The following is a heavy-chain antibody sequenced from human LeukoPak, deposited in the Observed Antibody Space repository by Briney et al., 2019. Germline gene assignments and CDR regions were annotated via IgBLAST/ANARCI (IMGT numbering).Heavy chain of an antibody. CDR3: AKGGSQYSSSWFSTFDY. CDR1: GFTFGTYA. CDR2: ISGSGGST. V-gene: IGHV3-23*01. D-gene: IGHD6-13*01. J-gene: IGHJ4*02. Sequence: GGSLRLSCAASGFTFGTYAMSWVRQAPGKGREWVSAISGSGGSTYYADSVKGRFTISRDNSKNALYLQINSLRAEDTAVYYCAKGGSQYSSSWFSTFDYWGQGTLVTVSS.